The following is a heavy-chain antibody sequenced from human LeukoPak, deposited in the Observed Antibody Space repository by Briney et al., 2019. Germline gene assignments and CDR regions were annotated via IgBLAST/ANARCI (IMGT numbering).Heavy chain of an antibody. CDR2: IYHSGST. CDR1: GGSISSGGYY. V-gene: IGHV4-30-2*01. J-gene: IGHJ4*02. D-gene: IGHD4-11*01. CDR3: ARHPLTTTAFDY. Sequence: SETLSLTCTVSGGSISSGGYYWSWIRQPPGKGLEWIGYIYHSGSTYYNPSLKSRVTISVDRSKNQFSLKLSSVTAADTAVYYCARHPLTTTAFDYWGQGTLVTVSS.